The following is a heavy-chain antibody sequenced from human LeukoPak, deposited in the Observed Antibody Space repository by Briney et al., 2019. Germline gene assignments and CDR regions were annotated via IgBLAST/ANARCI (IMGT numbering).Heavy chain of an antibody. D-gene: IGHD1-1*01. J-gene: IGHJ6*03. V-gene: IGHV3-30*02. Sequence: GGSLRLSCAASGFTFSSYGMHWVRQAPGKGLEWVAFIRYDGSNKYYADSVKGRFTISRDNSKNTLYLQINSLRAEDTAVYYCAKDPTTYYYYYMDVWGKGTTVTVSS. CDR1: GFTFSSYG. CDR3: AKDPTTYYYYYMDV. CDR2: IRYDGSNK.